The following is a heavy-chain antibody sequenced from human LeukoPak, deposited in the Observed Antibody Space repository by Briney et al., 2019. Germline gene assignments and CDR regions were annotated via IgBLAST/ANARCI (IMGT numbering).Heavy chain of an antibody. Sequence: PGGSLRLSCAVSGFSFSNYWMTWVRQAPGKGLEWVSTISGTGGTTYYADSVKGRFTISRDNSKNTLFLQFNSLRADETAVYYCAKGRGTTVSAAANYWGQGTLVTVSS. D-gene: IGHD4-17*01. V-gene: IGHV3-23*01. CDR2: ISGTGGTT. J-gene: IGHJ4*02. CDR1: GFSFSNYW. CDR3: AKGRGTTVSAAANY.